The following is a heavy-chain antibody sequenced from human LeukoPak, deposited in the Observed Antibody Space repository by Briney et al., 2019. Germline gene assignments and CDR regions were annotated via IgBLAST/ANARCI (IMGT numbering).Heavy chain of an antibody. D-gene: IGHD3-3*01. Sequence: GGSLRLSCAASGFTVSSNYMSWVRQAPGKGLEWVSVISGSGGSTYYADSVKGRFTISRDNSKNTLYLQMNSLRAEDTAVYYCVNPPYYDFWSGSGFDYYYMDVWGKGTTVTVSS. CDR3: VNPPYYDFWSGSGFDYYYMDV. J-gene: IGHJ6*03. CDR2: ISGSGGST. CDR1: GFTVSSNY. V-gene: IGHV3-23*01.